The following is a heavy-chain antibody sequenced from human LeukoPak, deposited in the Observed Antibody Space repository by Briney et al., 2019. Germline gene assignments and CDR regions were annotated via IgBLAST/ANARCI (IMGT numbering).Heavy chain of an antibody. CDR1: GYTLTELS. Sequence: ASVKVSCKVSGYTLTELSMHWVRQAPGKGLEWMGGFDPEDGETIYAQKFQGRVTMTEDTSTDTAYMELSSLRSEDTAVYYCVTANLDYYGSGSSNWFDPWGQGTLVTVSS. CDR2: FDPEDGET. J-gene: IGHJ5*02. V-gene: IGHV1-24*01. CDR3: VTANLDYYGSGSSNWFDP. D-gene: IGHD3-10*01.